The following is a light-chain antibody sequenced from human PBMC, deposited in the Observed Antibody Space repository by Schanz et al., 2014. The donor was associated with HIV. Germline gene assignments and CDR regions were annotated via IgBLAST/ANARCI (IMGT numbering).Light chain of an antibody. CDR2: DTA. CDR3: QQRSTWPLT. CDR1: QSVKSSY. J-gene: IGKJ4*01. Sequence: ENVLTQSPGTLSLSPGERATISCRASQSVKSSYLAWYQQKLGQAPRLLIYDTANRATGIPARFSGSGSGTDFTLTISSLEPEDFAVYYCQQRSTWPLTFGGGTKVQIK. V-gene: IGKV3-11*01.